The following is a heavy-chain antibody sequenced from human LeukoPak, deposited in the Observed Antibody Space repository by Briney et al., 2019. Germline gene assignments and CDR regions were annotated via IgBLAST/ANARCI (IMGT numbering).Heavy chain of an antibody. Sequence: GGSLRLSCAASGFTFSTYSMNWVRQAPGKGLEWVSSISGSSTYIYYADSVKGRFTISRDNAKNTLYLQMNSLRAEDTAVYYCARGEADYWGQGTLVTVSS. CDR3: ARGEADY. J-gene: IGHJ4*02. CDR1: GFTFSTYS. V-gene: IGHV3-21*01. CDR2: ISGSSTYI.